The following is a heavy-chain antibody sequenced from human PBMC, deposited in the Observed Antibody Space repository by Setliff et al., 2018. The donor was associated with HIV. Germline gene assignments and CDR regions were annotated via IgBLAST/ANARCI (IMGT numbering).Heavy chain of an antibody. Sequence: GASVKVSCKASGHTLSSHYIHWVRQAPGHRPEWVGWINPQTGGTNFAQKFQGRITMTSDTSVNTVFIELSRLKSDDTALYYCARDLRNSNTLFGVLNFVFDLWGQGTLVTVS. D-gene: IGHD3-3*01. J-gene: IGHJ4*02. CDR2: INPQTGGT. CDR1: GHTLSSHY. CDR3: ARDLRNSNTLFGVLNFVFDL. V-gene: IGHV1-2*02.